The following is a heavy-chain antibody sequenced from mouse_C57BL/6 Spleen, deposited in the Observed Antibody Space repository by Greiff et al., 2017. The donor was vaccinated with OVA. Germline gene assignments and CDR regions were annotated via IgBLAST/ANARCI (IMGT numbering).Heavy chain of an antibody. CDR1: GYSFTGYF. CDR3: AREVTMVTNFDY. CDR2: INPYNGDT. Sequence: VQLQQSGPELVKPGASVKISCKASGYSFTGYFMNWVMQSHGKSLEWIGRINPYNGDTFYNQKFKGKATLTVDKSSSTAHLELRSLTSEDSAVYYCAREVTMVTNFDYWGQGTTLTGSS. V-gene: IGHV1-20*01. D-gene: IGHD2-2*01. J-gene: IGHJ2*01.